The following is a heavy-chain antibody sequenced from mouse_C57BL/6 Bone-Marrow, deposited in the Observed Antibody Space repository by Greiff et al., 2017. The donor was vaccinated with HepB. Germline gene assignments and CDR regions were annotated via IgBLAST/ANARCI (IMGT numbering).Heavy chain of an antibody. CDR2: IRSKSSNYAT. Sequence: EVHLVESGGGLVQPKGSLKLSCAASGFTFNTYAMHWVRQAPGKGLEWVARIRSKSSNYATYYADSVKDRFTISRDDSQSMLYLQMNNLKTEDTAMYYCVRDPGRRDYYAMDYWGQGTSVTVSS. CDR1: GFTFNTYA. V-gene: IGHV10-3*01. J-gene: IGHJ4*01. CDR3: VRDPGRRDYYAMDY.